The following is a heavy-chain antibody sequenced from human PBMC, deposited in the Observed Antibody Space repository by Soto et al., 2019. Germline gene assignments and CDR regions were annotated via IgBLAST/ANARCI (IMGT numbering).Heavy chain of an antibody. J-gene: IGHJ4*02. CDR3: ARVGGTGGYTYGLDY. V-gene: IGHV1-69*06. D-gene: IGHD5-18*01. CDR2: IIPVFGTG. CDR1: GGTFSSYA. Sequence: QVQLVQSRAEVKKPGSSVKVSCKASGGTFSSYAISWVRQAPGQGLEWMGGIIPVFGTGIYAQKFQGRVTITADKSTNTAYMELSSLRSEDTAVYFCARVGGTGGYTYGLDYWGQGTLVTVSS.